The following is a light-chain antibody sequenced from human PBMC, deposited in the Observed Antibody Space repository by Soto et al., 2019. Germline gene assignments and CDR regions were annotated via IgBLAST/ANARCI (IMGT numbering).Light chain of an antibody. V-gene: IGKV3-11*01. CDR1: QSVSSY. Sequence: EIVLTQSPATLSLPPGERATLSCRASQSVSSYLAWYQQKPGQAPRLLIYDASTRATGIPARFSVSGYGTDFTLTIGSLEPEDFAVYYCHQPEGSTFGQRPKLEI. CDR3: HQPEGST. CDR2: DAS. J-gene: IGKJ2*02.